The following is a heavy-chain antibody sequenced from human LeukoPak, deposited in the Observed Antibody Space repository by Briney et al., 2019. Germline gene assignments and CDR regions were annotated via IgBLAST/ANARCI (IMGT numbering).Heavy chain of an antibody. J-gene: IGHJ3*02. CDR1: GYTFTSYG. D-gene: IGHD2-21*02. V-gene: IGHV1-18*01. CDR3: ARELVAVTVEDAFDI. Sequence: GASVKVSCKASGYTFTSYGISWVRQAPGQGLEWMGWISAYNGNTNYAQKLQGRVTMTTDTSTSTAYMELRSLRSDDTAVYYCARELVAVTVEDAFDIWGQGTMVTVSS. CDR2: ISAYNGNT.